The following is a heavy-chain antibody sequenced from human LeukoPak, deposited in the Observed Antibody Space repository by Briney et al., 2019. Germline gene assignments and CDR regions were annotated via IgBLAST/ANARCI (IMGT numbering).Heavy chain of an antibody. CDR2: FDPEDGET. CDR3: ATLVGIAAAGRNWFDP. J-gene: IGHJ5*02. D-gene: IGHD6-13*01. CDR1: GYTLTELS. Sequence: ASVKVSCKVSGYTLTELSMHWVRQAPGKGLEWMGGFDPEDGETIYAQEFQGRVTMTEDTSTDTAYMELSSLRSEDTAVYYCATLVGIAAAGRNWFDPWGQGTLVTVSS. V-gene: IGHV1-24*01.